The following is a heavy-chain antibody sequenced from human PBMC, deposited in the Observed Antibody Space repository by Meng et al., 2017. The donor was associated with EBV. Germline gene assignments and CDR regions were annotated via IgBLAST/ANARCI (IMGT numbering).Heavy chain of an antibody. D-gene: IGHD2-15*01. V-gene: IGHV1-8*01. CDR3: ARGRGVYCSGGSCYPGWFDP. CDR1: GYTFTSYD. CDR2: MNPNSGNT. J-gene: IGHJ5*02. Sequence: QVRGGQCGAVMKKPGASVKVSCKASGYTFTSYDINWVRQATGKGLEWMGWMNPNSGNTGYAQKFQGRVTMTRNTSISTAYMELSSLRSEDTAVYYCARGRGVYCSGGSCYPGWFDPWGQGTLVTVSS.